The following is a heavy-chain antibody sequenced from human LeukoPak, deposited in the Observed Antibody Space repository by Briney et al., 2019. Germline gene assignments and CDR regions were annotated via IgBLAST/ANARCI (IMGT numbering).Heavy chain of an antibody. CDR2: ITSNSDTI. V-gene: IGHV3-48*01. CDR3: ARDLARYYDQLGPDY. CDR1: EFTFSSYN. Sequence: PGGSLRLSCAASEFTFSSYNMNWVRQAPGKGLEWVSYITSNSDTIYYADSVKGRFTISRDNSKNTLYLQMNSLRAEDTAVYYCARDLARYYDQLGPDYWGQGTLVTVSS. J-gene: IGHJ4*02. D-gene: IGHD3-22*01.